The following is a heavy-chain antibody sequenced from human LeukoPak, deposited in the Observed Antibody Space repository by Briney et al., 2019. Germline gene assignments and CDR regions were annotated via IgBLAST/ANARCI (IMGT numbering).Heavy chain of an antibody. D-gene: IGHD2-8*01. CDR1: GGSFSGYY. V-gene: IGHV4-34*01. CDR2: INHSGST. J-gene: IGHJ3*02. Sequence: PSETLSLTCAVYGGSFSGYYWSWIRQPPGKGLECLGEINHSGSTNYNPSLKSRVTISVDTSKNQFSLKLSSVTAADTAVYYCARGLRDIVLMVYAIPAFDIWGQGTMVTVSS. CDR3: ARGLRDIVLMVYAIPAFDI.